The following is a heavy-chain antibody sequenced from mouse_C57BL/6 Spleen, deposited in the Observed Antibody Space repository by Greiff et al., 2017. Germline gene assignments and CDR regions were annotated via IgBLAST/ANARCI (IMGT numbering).Heavy chain of an antibody. J-gene: IGHJ4*01. V-gene: IGHV7-3*01. Sequence: EVQRVESGGGLVQPGGSLSLSCAASGFTFTDYYMSWVRQPPGKALEWLGFIRNKANGYTTEYSASVKGRFTISRDNSQSILYLQMNALRAEDSATYYCARVIYYGNYYAMDYWGQGTSVTVSS. CDR3: ARVIYYGNYYAMDY. CDR1: GFTFTDYY. CDR2: IRNKANGYTT. D-gene: IGHD2-1*01.